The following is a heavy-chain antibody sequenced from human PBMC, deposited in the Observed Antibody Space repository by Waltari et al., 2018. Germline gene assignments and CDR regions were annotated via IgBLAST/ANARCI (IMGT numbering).Heavy chain of an antibody. CDR3: ARMLSGLLDFTDDY. CDR1: GGSISSISYS. J-gene: IGHJ4*02. Sequence: QLQLQESGPGLVKPSETLSLTCTVSGGSISSISYSWGWIRQPPGKGLEWIGSIYDRGGTYYNPPLKRRVIIAVDTSKKKFSLKLSAVTAADTAGYYCARMLSGLLDFTDDYWGQGTLVTVSS. D-gene: IGHD3-3*01. CDR2: IYDRGGT. V-gene: IGHV4-39*07.